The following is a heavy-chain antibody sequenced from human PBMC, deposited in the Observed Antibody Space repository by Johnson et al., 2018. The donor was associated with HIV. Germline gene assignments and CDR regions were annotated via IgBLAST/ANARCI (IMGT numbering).Heavy chain of an antibody. CDR3: VRGPIWEWLSGDGFDM. V-gene: IGHV3-30*04. CDR2: ISYDGSNN. D-gene: IGHD3-3*01. J-gene: IGHJ3*02. Sequence: QVQLVESGGGVVQPGRSLRLSCAVSGFTFSSYPMHWVRQAPGKGLEWVAVISYDGSNNYYADSVKGHFTISRDNSKNTLHLQMNSLRVEDTAMYYCVRGPIWEWLSGDGFDMWGQGTMVTVYS. CDR1: GFTFSSYP.